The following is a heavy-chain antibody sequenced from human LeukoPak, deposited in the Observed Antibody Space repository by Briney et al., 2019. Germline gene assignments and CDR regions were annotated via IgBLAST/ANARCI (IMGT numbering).Heavy chain of an antibody. CDR2: ISPDSRTI. J-gene: IGHJ4*02. D-gene: IGHD6-19*01. CDR1: GFTFSNYI. V-gene: IGHV3-48*01. CDR3: ARDNPTSGWNY. Sequence: PGGSLRLSCAASGFTFSNYIMNWVRQAPGKGLEWVSYISPDSRTIYYADPVKGRFTISRDNAKNSLYLQMNSLRAEDTAVYYCARDNPTSGWNYWGQGTLVTVSS.